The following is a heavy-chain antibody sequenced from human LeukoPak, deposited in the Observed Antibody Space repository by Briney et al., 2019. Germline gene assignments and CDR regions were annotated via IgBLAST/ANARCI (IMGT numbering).Heavy chain of an antibody. CDR2: INPNSGGT. V-gene: IGHV1-2*02. J-gene: IGHJ4*02. CDR3: ARIRYYDSSGYYYDY. CDR1: GYTFTGYY. Sequence: ASVKVSCKASGYTFTGYYMHWVRQAPGQGLEWMGWINPNSGGTNYAQKFQGRVTMTRDTSISTAYMELSRLRPDDTAVYYCARIRYYDSSGYYYDYWGQGTLVTVSS. D-gene: IGHD3-22*01.